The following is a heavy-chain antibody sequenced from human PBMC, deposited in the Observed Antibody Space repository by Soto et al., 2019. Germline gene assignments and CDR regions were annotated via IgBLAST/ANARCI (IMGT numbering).Heavy chain of an antibody. CDR2: ISGSGGST. CDR1: GFTFSSYA. J-gene: IGHJ3*02. CDR3: AKGRSRDGTTAFAFDI. Sequence: EVQLLESGGGLVQPGGSLRLSCAASGFTFSSYAMSWVRQAPGKGLEWVSAISGSGGSTYYADSVKGRFTISRDNSRNTLYLKLNSLRNEGTAVYYCAKGRSRDGTTAFAFDIWGQGTMVTVSS. D-gene: IGHD1-7*01. V-gene: IGHV3-23*01.